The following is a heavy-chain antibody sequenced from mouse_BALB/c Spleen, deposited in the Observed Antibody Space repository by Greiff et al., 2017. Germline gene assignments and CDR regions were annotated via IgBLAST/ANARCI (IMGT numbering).Heavy chain of an antibody. D-gene: IGHD3-2*01. CDR2: INPGSGGT. CDR3: ARDSSGYVGAMDY. Sequence: QVQLKQSGAELVRPGTSVKVSCKASGYAFTNYLIEWVKQRPGQGLEWIGVINPGSGGTNYNEKFKGKATLTADKSSSTAYMQLSSLTSDDSAVYFCARDSSGYVGAMDYWGQGTSVTVSS. J-gene: IGHJ4*01. V-gene: IGHV1-54*03. CDR1: GYAFTNYL.